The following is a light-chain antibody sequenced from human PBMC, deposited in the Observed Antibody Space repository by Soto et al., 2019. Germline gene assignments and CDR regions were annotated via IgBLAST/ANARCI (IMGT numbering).Light chain of an antibody. J-gene: IGKJ4*01. CDR1: QSVRSNY. Sequence: EIVFTQSPVTLSLSPGERATLSCRASQSVRSNYLAWYQQQPGQAPRLLIYGASSRATGIPDRFSGSGSGTDFILTINRLEPEDFAVYYCQQYGSSPLTFGGGTKVDIK. CDR2: GAS. CDR3: QQYGSSPLT. V-gene: IGKV3-20*01.